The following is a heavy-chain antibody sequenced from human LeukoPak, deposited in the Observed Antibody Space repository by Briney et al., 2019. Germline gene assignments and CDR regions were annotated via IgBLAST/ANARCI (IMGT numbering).Heavy chain of an antibody. J-gene: IGHJ4*02. Sequence: GGSLRLSCAASGFTFSSYAMSWVRQAPGKGLEWVSAISGSGGSTYYADSVKGRFTISRDNSKNTLYLQMNSLRAEDTAVYYCAKADTYYYDSSLDYWGQGTLVTVSS. V-gene: IGHV3-23*01. CDR2: ISGSGGST. CDR1: GFTFSSYA. D-gene: IGHD3-22*01. CDR3: AKADTYYYDSSLDY.